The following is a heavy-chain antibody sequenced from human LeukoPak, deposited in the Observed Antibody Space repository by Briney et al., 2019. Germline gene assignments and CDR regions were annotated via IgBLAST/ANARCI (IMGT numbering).Heavy chain of an antibody. CDR2: ISSSSSYI. Sequence: GGSLRLSCAASGFTFSSYSMNCVRQAPGKGLEWVSSISSSSSYIYYADSVKGRLTISRDNAKNSLYLQMTSLRAEDTAVYYIARAGHYGSGSYYSDAFDIWGQGTMVTVSS. CDR1: GFTFSSYS. J-gene: IGHJ3*02. V-gene: IGHV3-21*01. CDR3: ARAGHYGSGSYYSDAFDI. D-gene: IGHD3-10*01.